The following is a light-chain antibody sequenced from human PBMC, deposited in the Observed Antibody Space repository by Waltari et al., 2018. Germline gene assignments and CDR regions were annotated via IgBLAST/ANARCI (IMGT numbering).Light chain of an antibody. V-gene: IGKV3-15*01. CDR2: GTS. CDR3: QQYNNWPPYT. J-gene: IGKJ2*01. Sequence: EIVMTQSPATLSVSPGERATLSCRASQSVSSNFAWYQQKPGQAPRLLIFGTSTRATGIPARFRGSVSGTEFTLTISSLQSEDFAVYFCQQYNNWPPYTFGQGTKLEIK. CDR1: QSVSSN.